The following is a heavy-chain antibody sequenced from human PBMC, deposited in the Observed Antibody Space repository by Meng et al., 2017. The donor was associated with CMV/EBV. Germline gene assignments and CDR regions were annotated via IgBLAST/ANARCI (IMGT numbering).Heavy chain of an antibody. CDR3: ARDQGWGQQLVNWRYNWFDP. Sequence: GGSLRLSCKASGYTFTSYGISWVRQAPGQGLEWMGWISAYNGNTNYAQKLQGRVTMTTDTSTSTAYMELRSLRSDDTAVYYCARDQGWGQQLVNWRYNWFDPWGQGTLVTVSS. CDR1: GYTFTSYG. J-gene: IGHJ5*02. CDR2: ISAYNGNT. V-gene: IGHV1-18*01. D-gene: IGHD6-13*01.